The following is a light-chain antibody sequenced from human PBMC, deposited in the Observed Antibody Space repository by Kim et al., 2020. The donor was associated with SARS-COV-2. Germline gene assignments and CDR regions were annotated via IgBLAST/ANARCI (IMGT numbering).Light chain of an antibody. V-gene: IGKV1-17*01. CDR3: LQYSDFPWT. CDR2: AAS. CDR1: QDITNN. Sequence: DIQMTQSPSSLSASVGDGVTITCRASQDITNNLGWYQQKPGESPKRLIYAASNLQSRVPSRFSGSGSGTEFTLTISSLQPEDFATYYCLQYSDFPWTFGQGTKVDIK. J-gene: IGKJ1*01.